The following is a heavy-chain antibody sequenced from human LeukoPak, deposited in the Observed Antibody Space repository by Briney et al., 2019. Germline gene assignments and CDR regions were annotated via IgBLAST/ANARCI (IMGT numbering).Heavy chain of an antibody. J-gene: IGHJ4*02. CDR1: GGSISSYY. Sequence: SETLSLTCTVSGGSISSYYWSWIRQPPGKGLEWIGYIYYSGSTNYNPSLKSRVTISVDTSKNQFSLKLSSVTAADTAVYYCARVQYFALFDYWGQGTLVTVSS. CDR2: IYYSGST. D-gene: IGHD3-10*01. CDR3: ARVQYFALFDY. V-gene: IGHV4-59*12.